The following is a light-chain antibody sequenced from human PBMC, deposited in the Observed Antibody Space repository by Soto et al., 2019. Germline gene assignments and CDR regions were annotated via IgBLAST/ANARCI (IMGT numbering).Light chain of an antibody. Sequence: QLVLTQSSSASACLGSSVKLTCTLSSGHSSYIIAWHQQKPGKAPRYLMKLEGSGSYNKGSGVPDRFSGSSSGADRYLTISNLQFEDEADYYCETWDSNTRVFGGGTKLTVL. V-gene: IGLV4-60*02. CDR3: ETWDSNTRV. CDR2: LEGSGSY. J-gene: IGLJ2*01. CDR1: SGHSSYI.